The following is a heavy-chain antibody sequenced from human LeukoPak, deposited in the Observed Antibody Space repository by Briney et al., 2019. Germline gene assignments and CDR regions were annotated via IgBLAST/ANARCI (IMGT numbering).Heavy chain of an antibody. CDR1: DDSISNYY. CDR2: IYSSGSN. V-gene: IGHV4-4*09. J-gene: IGHJ2*01. Sequence: ETLSLTCTVSDDSISNYYWSWIRQPPGGGLEWIGYIYSSGSNNSNPSLKSRVTISLDTSKNQFSLKLSSVTAADTAVYYCARRLGYCRTTACYWPWYFDLWGRGTLVAVSS. D-gene: IGHD2-2*01. CDR3: ARRLGYCRTTACYWPWYFDL.